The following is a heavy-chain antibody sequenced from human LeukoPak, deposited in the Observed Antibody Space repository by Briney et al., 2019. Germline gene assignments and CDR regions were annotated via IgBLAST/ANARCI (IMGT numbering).Heavy chain of an antibody. CDR1: GFTFSSYW. Sequence: GGSLRLSCAASGFTFSSYWMTWVRQAPGKGLEWVANIRQDGSEKYSVDSVKGRFTISRDNAKNSLYMQMNSLRAEDTAVYYCARVMSASVWRTYGSYYYYYMDVWGKGTTVTVSS. D-gene: IGHD3-16*01. J-gene: IGHJ6*03. CDR2: IRQDGSEK. V-gene: IGHV3-7*01. CDR3: ARVMSASVWRTYGSYYYYYMDV.